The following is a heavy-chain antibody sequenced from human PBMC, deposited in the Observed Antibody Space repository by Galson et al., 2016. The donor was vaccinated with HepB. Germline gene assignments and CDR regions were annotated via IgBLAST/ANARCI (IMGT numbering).Heavy chain of an antibody. Sequence: SETLSLTCTVSGDSVSSCCHYWSWVRQPPGKGLQWIGEIYESGTTNYNPSLKSRVTISIDKSKNQFSLILTSVTAADTAVYYCGRHIDGSSGFDIWGQGTMVIVSS. V-gene: IGHV4-61*01. CDR2: IYESGTT. D-gene: IGHD2-15*01. CDR3: GRHIDGSSGFDI. J-gene: IGHJ3*02. CDR1: GDSVSSCCHY.